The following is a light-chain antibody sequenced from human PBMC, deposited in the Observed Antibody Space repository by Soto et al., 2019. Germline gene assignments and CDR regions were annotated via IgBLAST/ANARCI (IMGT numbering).Light chain of an antibody. CDR3: QQYYSTPQT. CDR1: QSVLYSSNNKNY. CDR2: WAS. V-gene: IGKV4-1*01. J-gene: IGKJ1*01. Sequence: DIVMTQSPDSLAVSLGEMATINCKSSQSVLYSSNNKNYLAWYQQKPGQPPKLLIYWASTRESGVPDRFSGSGGTEFTLTISSLQAEDVAVYYCQQYYSTPQTFGQGNNVEIK.